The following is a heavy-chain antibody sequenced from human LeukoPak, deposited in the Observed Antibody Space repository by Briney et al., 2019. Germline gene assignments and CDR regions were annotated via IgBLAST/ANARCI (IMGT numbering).Heavy chain of an antibody. CDR3: ATGARLSFDY. Sequence: GGSLRLSCAASGFTFSSYNMNWVRQAPGKGLEWVSYISSSKTIYYADSVKGRFTISRDNAKNSLYLQMNSLRDEDTAVYYCATGARLSFDYWGQGTLVTVSS. V-gene: IGHV3-48*02. J-gene: IGHJ4*02. CDR2: ISSSKTI. CDR1: GFTFSSYN.